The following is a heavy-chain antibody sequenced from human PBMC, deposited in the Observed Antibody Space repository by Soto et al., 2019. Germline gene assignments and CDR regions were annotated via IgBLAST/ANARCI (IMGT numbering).Heavy chain of an antibody. CDR2: ISYDGSNK. V-gene: IGHV3-30-3*01. J-gene: IGHJ6*02. Sequence: QVQLMESGGGVVQPGRSLRLSCAASGFTFRSYAMHWVRQAPGKGLECVAVISYDGSNKFYRDYVKGRFTISRDNSKNTLYLQINSLRYEDTAVYYCARGDREDIAVVVGVRPGEYGVDVWGQGTTVTVSS. D-gene: IGHD2-15*01. CDR1: GFTFRSYA. CDR3: ARGDREDIAVVVGVRPGEYGVDV.